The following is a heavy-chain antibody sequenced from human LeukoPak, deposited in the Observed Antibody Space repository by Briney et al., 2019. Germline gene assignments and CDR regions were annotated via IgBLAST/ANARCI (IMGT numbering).Heavy chain of an antibody. CDR1: GFTFSSCG. D-gene: IGHD6-13*01. J-gene: IGHJ6*02. CDR3: AKAASAGTHYYGMDV. Sequence: GGSLRLSCAASGFTFSSCGMHWVRQAPGKELEWVAVISYDGSNKYYADSVKGRFTISRDNSKNTLYLQMNSLRAEDTAVYYCAKAASAGTHYYGMDVWGQGTTVTVSS. CDR2: ISYDGSNK. V-gene: IGHV3-30*18.